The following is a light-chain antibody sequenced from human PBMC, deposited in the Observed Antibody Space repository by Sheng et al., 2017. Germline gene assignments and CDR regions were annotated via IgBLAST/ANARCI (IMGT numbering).Light chain of an antibody. Sequence: EIVLTQSPGTLSLSPGERATLSCRASQTFSSGYLGWYQQKPGQVPRLLIYGASNRATGIPDRFSGSGSGADFTLTISRLEPEDFAVYYCQQYGNSPTFGPGTKLEIK. V-gene: IGKV3-20*01. J-gene: IGKJ2*01. CDR1: QTFSSGY. CDR3: QQYGNSPT. CDR2: GAS.